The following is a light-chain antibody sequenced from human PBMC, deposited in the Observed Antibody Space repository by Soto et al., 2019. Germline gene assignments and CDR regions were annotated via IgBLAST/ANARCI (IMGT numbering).Light chain of an antibody. Sequence: QSMLTQPPSASGNPGQRVNISCSGSSSNIGSNYVYWYRQFPGTAPKLLIQRNNQRPSGVPARFSGSKSGTSASLAISGLRSEDEADYYCGGWDDSLSGPVFGGGTKVTVL. CDR3: GGWDDSLSGPV. CDR2: RNN. V-gene: IGLV1-47*01. CDR1: SSNIGSNY. J-gene: IGLJ2*01.